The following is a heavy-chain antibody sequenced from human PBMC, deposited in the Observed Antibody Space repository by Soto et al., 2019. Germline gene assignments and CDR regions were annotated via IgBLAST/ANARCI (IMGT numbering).Heavy chain of an antibody. CDR1: RYTFTSYY. V-gene: IGHV1-46*01. CDR2: INPSGGST. D-gene: IGHD6-13*01. CDR3: ARSPGGSSSWFYFDY. J-gene: IGHJ4*02. Sequence: QVQLVQSGAEVKKPGASVKVSCKASRYTFTSYYMHWVRQAPGQGLEWMGIINPSGGSTSYAQKFQGRVTMTRDTSTSTVYMELSSLRSEDTAVYYCARSPGGSSSWFYFDYWGQGTLVTVSS.